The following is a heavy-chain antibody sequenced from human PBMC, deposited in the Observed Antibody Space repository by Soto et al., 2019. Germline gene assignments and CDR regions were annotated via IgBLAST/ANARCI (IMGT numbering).Heavy chain of an antibody. CDR3: AADLSAGSYLNYYYYGMDV. J-gene: IGHJ6*02. Sequence: ASVKVSCKASGFTFTSSAVQWVRQARGQRLEWIGWIVVGSGNTNYAQKFQERVTITRDMSTSTAYMELSSLRSEDTAVYYCAADLSAGSYLNYYYYGMDVWGQGTTVTVS. CDR1: GFTFTSSA. CDR2: IVVGSGNT. D-gene: IGHD1-26*01. V-gene: IGHV1-58*01.